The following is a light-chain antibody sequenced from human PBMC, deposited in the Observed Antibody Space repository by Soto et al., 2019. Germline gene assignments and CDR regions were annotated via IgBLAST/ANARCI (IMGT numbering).Light chain of an antibody. CDR1: HNINTY. Sequence: DIQMTQSLSSLSASVGDRVAITSRASHNINTYLNWYQQRPGKAPRLLIYAASSVQGGVPSRFSGSGSGTDFTLTISSLQPEDFATYYCQLSDSSLTFGQGTRLEIK. V-gene: IGKV1-39*01. CDR3: QLSDSSLT. CDR2: AAS. J-gene: IGKJ5*01.